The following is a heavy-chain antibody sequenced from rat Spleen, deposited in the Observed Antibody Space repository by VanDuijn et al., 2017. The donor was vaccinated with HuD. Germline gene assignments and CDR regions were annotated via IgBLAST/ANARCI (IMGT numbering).Heavy chain of an antibody. CDR1: GFTFSDYY. J-gene: IGHJ4*01. Sequence: EVQLVESGGGLVQPGRSLKLSCAASGFTFSDYYMAWVRQAPKKGLEWVASISTGGGNTYYRDSVKGRFTISRDNAKATLYLQMNSLRSEDTATYYCTRHYGGYSEYVMDAWGQGASVTVSS. CDR2: ISTGGGNT. V-gene: IGHV5-25*01. CDR3: TRHYGGYSEYVMDA. D-gene: IGHD1-11*01.